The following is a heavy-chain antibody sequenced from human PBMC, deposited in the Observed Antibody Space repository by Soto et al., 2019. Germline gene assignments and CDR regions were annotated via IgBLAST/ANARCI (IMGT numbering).Heavy chain of an antibody. CDR2: IYYSGRT. V-gene: IGHV4-39*01. CDR3: ARQVPAAIRLGWFDP. Sequence: SETLSPTSTVSGGSISRSTYYWGWIRQPPGKGLEWIGSIYYSGRTYYRLSLKSRVTISVDTSKNQFSLKLSSVTAADTAVYYCARQVPAAIRLGWFDPWGQGTLVTVS. D-gene: IGHD2-2*02. J-gene: IGHJ5*02. CDR1: GGSISRSTYY.